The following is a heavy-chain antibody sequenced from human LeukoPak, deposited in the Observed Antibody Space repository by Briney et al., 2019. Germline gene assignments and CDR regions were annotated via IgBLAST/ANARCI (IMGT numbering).Heavy chain of an antibody. D-gene: IGHD2-8*01. V-gene: IGHV5-51*01. Sequence: GESLQISCKNSGYSFTNYWIGWVRQMPGKGLEWMGIIYPGDSDTRYSPSFQGQVTISADKSISTAYLQWSSLKASDTAMYYCARLLVSYTNAAWFDPWGQGTLVTVSS. J-gene: IGHJ5*02. CDR2: IYPGDSDT. CDR1: GYSFTNYW. CDR3: ARLLVSYTNAAWFDP.